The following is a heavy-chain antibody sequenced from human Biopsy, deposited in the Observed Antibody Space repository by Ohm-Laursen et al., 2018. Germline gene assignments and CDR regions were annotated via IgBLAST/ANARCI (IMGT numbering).Heavy chain of an antibody. Sequence: SVKVSCKASGYSFTSYYMHWVRQAPGQGLEWMGMINPSGSTTSYPQIFQGRVTMTRDTSNSTVYMELSSLRSADTAVYFCTRNTGWYGDLYYFDYWGQGTLVTVSS. V-gene: IGHV1-46*01. J-gene: IGHJ4*02. CDR2: INPSGSTT. CDR1: GYSFTSYY. D-gene: IGHD6-19*01. CDR3: TRNTGWYGDLYYFDY.